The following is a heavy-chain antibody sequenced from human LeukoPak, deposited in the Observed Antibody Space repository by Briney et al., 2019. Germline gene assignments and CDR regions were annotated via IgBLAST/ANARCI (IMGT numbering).Heavy chain of an antibody. CDR1: GGSISSGDYY. J-gene: IGHJ6*03. V-gene: IGHV4-30-4*08. Sequence: PSETLSPTCTVSGGSISSGDYYWSWIRQPPGKGLEWIGYIYYSGSTYYNPSLKSRVTISVDTSKNQFSLKLSSVTAADTAVYYCARVLSSSGYYYQPPYYYYMDVWGKGTTVTVSS. CDR2: IYYSGST. CDR3: ARVLSSSGYYYQPPYYYYMDV. D-gene: IGHD3-22*01.